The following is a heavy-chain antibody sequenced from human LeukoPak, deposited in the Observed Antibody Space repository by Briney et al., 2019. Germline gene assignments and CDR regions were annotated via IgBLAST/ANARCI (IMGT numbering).Heavy chain of an antibody. V-gene: IGHV3-64D*06. CDR3: VKDLSGTYSLDY. CDR1: GGSVSSGSYY. Sequence: ETLSLTCTVSGGSVSSGSYYWSWIRQPPGKGLEYVSAIGANGGSTYYADSVKGRFTISRDNSKNTLYLQMSSLRAEDTAVYYCVKDLSGTYSLDYWGQGTLVTVSS. D-gene: IGHD1-26*01. CDR2: IGANGGST. J-gene: IGHJ4*02.